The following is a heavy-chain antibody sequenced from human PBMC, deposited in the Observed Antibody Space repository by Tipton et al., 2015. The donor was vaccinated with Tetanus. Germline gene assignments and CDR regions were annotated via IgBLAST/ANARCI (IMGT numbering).Heavy chain of an antibody. CDR2: IYYSGST. CDR1: GGSISSYY. J-gene: IGHJ4*02. V-gene: IGHV4-59*01. CDR3: ARYYDSSGYYRRRSTSSFDY. D-gene: IGHD3-22*01. Sequence: TLSLTCTVSGGSISSYYWSWIRQPPGKGLEWIGYIYYSGSTNYNPSLKSRVTISVDTSKNQFSLKLSSVTAADTAVYYCARYYDSSGYYRRRSTSSFDYWGQGALVSVSS.